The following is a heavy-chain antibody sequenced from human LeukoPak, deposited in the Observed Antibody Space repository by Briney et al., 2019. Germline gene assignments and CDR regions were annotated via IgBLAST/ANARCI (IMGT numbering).Heavy chain of an antibody. V-gene: IGHV4-59*01. D-gene: IGHD6-13*01. J-gene: IGHJ3*02. CDR3: ATGIAAQDAFDI. Sequence: SETVSLICTVSGGPMSSYYWSWIRQPPGEGLEWIGYIYYSGSTNYNPSLKSRVTISVDTSKNQFSLKLSSVTAADTAVYYCATGIAAQDAFDIWGQGTMVTVSS. CDR2: IYYSGST. CDR1: GGPMSSYY.